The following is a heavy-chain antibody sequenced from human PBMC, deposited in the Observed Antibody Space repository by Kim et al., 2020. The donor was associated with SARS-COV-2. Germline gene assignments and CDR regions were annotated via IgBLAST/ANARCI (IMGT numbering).Heavy chain of an antibody. Sequence: GGSLRLSCVASGFTFSSYWMAWVRQVPGKGLEWVASMNEDGSEEYYADSVKGRLTISRDNAKNSLYLQMNSLRAEDTAVFYCARRFLLAFDIWGQGTMVTVSS. J-gene: IGHJ3*02. CDR3: ARRFLLAFDI. D-gene: IGHD2-21*01. V-gene: IGHV3-7*05. CDR1: GFTFSSYW. CDR2: MNEDGSEE.